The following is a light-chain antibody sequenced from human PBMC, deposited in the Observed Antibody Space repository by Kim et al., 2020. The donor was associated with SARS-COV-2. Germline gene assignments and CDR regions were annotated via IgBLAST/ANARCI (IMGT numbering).Light chain of an antibody. CDR3: QHYGSSPHT. CDR1: QSITSNY. Sequence: SSPGDRATLSCRASQSITSNYLAWYQQKPGQAPRLLIYGASNRATGIPDRFSGSGSGTDFTLTISRLEPEDFAVFYCQHYGSSPHTFGQGTKLEI. CDR2: GAS. J-gene: IGKJ2*01. V-gene: IGKV3-20*01.